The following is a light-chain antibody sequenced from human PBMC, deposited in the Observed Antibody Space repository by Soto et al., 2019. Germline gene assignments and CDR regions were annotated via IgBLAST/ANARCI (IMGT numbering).Light chain of an antibody. Sequence: QSVLTQPPSVSGAPGQRVTISCAGSSYNIGAGYDVNWYQQLPGTAPKPLIYDDTNRPSGVPDRFSGSKSATSASLAITGLPAEDEANYYCQSSDSSLSGSVVFGGGTQLTVL. V-gene: IGLV1-40*01. CDR1: SYNIGAGYD. CDR2: DDT. J-gene: IGLJ2*01. CDR3: QSSDSSLSGSVV.